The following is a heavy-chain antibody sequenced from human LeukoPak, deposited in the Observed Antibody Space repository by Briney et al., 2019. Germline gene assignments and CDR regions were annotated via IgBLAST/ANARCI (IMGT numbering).Heavy chain of an antibody. CDR2: INHSGST. D-gene: IGHD3-10*02. J-gene: IGHJ4*02. V-gene: IGHV4-34*01. CDR3: AGLGSGSGGG. CDR1: GGSFSGYY. Sequence: SETLSLTCAVYGGSFSGYYWSWIRQPPGKGLEWIGEINHSGSTNYNPSLKSRVTISVDTSKNQFSLKLSSVTAADTAVYYCAGLGSGSGGGWGQGTLVTVSS.